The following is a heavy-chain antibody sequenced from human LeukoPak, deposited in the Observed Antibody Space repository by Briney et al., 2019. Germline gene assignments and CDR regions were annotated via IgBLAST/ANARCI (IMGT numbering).Heavy chain of an antibody. Sequence: PGGSLRLSCAASGFTFSSYAMSWVRQAPGKGLEWVSAISGSGGSTYYADSVKGRFTISRDNSKNTLYLQMNSLRAEDTAVYYCARWYYYETSGLYYGSFDNWGQEPWSPSPQ. D-gene: IGHD3-22*01. V-gene: IGHV3-23*01. J-gene: IGHJ5*01. CDR2: ISGSGGST. CDR3: ARWYYYETSGLYYGSFDN. CDR1: GFTFSSYA.